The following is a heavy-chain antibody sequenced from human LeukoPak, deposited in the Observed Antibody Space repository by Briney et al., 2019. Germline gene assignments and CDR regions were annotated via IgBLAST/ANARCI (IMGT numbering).Heavy chain of an antibody. V-gene: IGHV1-2*02. CDR1: GYTFTGYY. CDR2: INPNSGGT. J-gene: IGHJ4*02. CDR3: ARDLPGYYDILTGYYPYYFDY. D-gene: IGHD3-9*01. Sequence: ASVKVSCKASGYTFTGYYMHWVRQAPGQGLEWMGWINPNSGGTNYARKFQGRVTMTRDTSISTAYMELSRLRSGDTAVYYCARDLPGYYDILTGYYPYYFDYWGQGTLVTVSS.